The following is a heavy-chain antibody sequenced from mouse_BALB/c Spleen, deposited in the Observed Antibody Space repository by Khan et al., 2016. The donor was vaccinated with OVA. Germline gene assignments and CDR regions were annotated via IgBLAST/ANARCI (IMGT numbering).Heavy chain of an antibody. Sequence: QIQLVQSGAELARPGASVKMSCKASGYTFSDYWLEWVKQRPGHGLEWIGEILPGSGSRNYNEKFKGKATFTADISSKTTYMQLSSLTSEDSAVYYCARVNYGSRDYFDYWGQGTTLTVSS. CDR3: ARVNYGSRDYFDY. D-gene: IGHD1-1*01. V-gene: IGHV1-9*01. CDR2: ILPGSGSR. CDR1: GYTFSDYW. J-gene: IGHJ2*01.